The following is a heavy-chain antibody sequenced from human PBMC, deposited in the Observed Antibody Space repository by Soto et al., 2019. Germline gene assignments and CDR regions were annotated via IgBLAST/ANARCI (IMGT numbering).Heavy chain of an antibody. CDR2: ISSSGSNV. D-gene: IGHD1-26*01. Sequence: PGGSLRLSCAASGFTFSDYHMSWIRQAPGKGLEWVSYISSSGSNVYYADSVKGRFTISRDNAKNSLYLQMNSLRVEDTAVYYCARRIVGTTGHAMDAWGQGTTVTVSS. V-gene: IGHV3-11*01. CDR1: GFTFSDYH. J-gene: IGHJ6*02. CDR3: ARRIVGTTGHAMDA.